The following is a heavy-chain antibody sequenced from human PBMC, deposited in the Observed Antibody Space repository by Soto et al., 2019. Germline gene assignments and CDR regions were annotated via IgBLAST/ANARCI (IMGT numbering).Heavy chain of an antibody. CDR3: APQSPGGHWFDP. Sequence: QAPGQGLEWMGIINPSGGSTSYSPSLKSRLTITKDTSKNQVVLTMTNMDPVDTATYYCAPQSPGGHWFDPWGQGTLVTVS. CDR2: INPSGGS. J-gene: IGHJ5*02. D-gene: IGHD3-16*01. V-gene: IGHV2-5*01.